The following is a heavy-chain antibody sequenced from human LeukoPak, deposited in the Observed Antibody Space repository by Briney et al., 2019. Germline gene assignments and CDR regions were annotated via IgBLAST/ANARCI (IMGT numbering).Heavy chain of an antibody. J-gene: IGHJ6*03. CDR3: ARDSIVGATFTPYYYCYMDV. CDR2: ISYDGSNK. Sequence: GGSLRLSCAASGFTFSRYSMNWVRQAPGKGLEWVAVISYDGSNKYYADSVKGRFTISRDNSKNTLYLQMNSLRAEDTAVYYCARDSIVGATFTPYYYCYMDVWGKGTTVTVSS. V-gene: IGHV3-30*03. D-gene: IGHD1-26*01. CDR1: GFTFSRYS.